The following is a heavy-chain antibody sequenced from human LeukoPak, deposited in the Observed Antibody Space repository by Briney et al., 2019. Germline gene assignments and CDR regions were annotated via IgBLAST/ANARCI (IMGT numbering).Heavy chain of an antibody. V-gene: IGHV1-2*02. J-gene: IGHJ4*02. Sequence: ASVKVSCKASGYTFTGYYMHWVRQAPGQGLEWMGWINPNSGGTNYAQKFQGRVTMTRDTSISKAYMELSRLRSDDTAVYYCARATRIVVVITSGFDYWGQGTLVTVSS. D-gene: IGHD3-22*01. CDR2: INPNSGGT. CDR1: GYTFTGYY. CDR3: ARATRIVVVITSGFDY.